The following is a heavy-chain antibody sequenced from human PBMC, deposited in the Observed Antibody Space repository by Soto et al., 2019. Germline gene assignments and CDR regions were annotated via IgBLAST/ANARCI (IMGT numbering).Heavy chain of an antibody. V-gene: IGHV3-64*07. CDR2: ISYDGTIT. CDR3: ARGSYYSSGTVHRPYDY. D-gene: IGHD3-10*01. Sequence: EVQLVESGGDLVQPGGSLRLSCAASGFTFSIYAMHWVRQTPGKGLEYVSAISYDGTITYYADSVKGRFTISRDDSRNTVYLQMGSLRPEDMAVYYCARGSYYSSGTVHRPYDYWGQGTLVTVS. CDR1: GFTFSIYA. J-gene: IGHJ4*02.